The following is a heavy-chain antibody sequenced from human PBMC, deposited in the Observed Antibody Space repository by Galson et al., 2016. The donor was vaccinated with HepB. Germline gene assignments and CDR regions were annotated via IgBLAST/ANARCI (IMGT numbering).Heavy chain of an antibody. J-gene: IGHJ6*02. CDR1: AGSVSSNSAT. Sequence: CAIFAGSVSSNSATWYWIRQSPSRGLKGLGWTYYRSKGYNDYAVSVKSRVTINPDTSTTQFSLHLNSVTPVDTAVYYCSRQYSSSSFYYGMDVWGQGTTVTVSS. D-gene: IGHD6-6*01. V-gene: IGHV6-1*01. CDR3: SRQYSSSSFYYGMDV. CDR2: TYYRSKGYN.